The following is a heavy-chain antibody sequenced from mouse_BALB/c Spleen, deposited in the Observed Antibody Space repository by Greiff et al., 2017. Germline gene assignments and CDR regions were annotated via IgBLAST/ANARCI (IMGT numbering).Heavy chain of an antibody. D-gene: IGHD1-1*01. V-gene: IGHV5-12-1*01. CDR2: ISSGGGST. CDR3: ARPFYYGSSSAWFAY. J-gene: IGHJ3*01. Sequence: EVKLVESGGGLVKPGGSLKLSCAASGFAFSSYDMSWVRQTPEKRLEWVAYISSGGGSTYYPDTVKGRFTISRDNAKNTLYLQMSSLKSEDTAMYYCARPFYYGSSSAWFAYWGQGTLVTVSA. CDR1: GFAFSSYD.